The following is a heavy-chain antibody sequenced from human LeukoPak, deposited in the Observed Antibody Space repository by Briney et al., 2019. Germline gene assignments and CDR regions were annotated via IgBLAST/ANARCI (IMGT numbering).Heavy chain of an antibody. CDR3: ARDDDIVATIDFDY. V-gene: IGHV1-2*02. Sequence: ASVKVSCKASGYTFTGYYMHWVRQAPGQGLEWMGWINPNSGSTNYAQKFQGRVTMTRDTSISTAYMELSRLRSDDTAVYYCARDDDIVATIDFDYWGQGTLVTVSS. CDR2: INPNSGST. J-gene: IGHJ4*02. D-gene: IGHD5-12*01. CDR1: GYTFTGYY.